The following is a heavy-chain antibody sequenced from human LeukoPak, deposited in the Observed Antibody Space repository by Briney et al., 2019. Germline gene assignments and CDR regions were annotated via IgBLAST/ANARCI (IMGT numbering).Heavy chain of an antibody. J-gene: IGHJ4*02. CDR2: IRYDGSNK. V-gene: IGHV3-30*02. CDR1: GFTFSSYG. Sequence: GGSLRLSCAASGFTFSSYGMHWVRQAPGKGLEWVAFIRYDGSNKYYADSLKGRFTISRDNSKNTLYLQMNSLRAEDTAVYYCARGYSSSWYGDTDWGQGTLVTVSS. D-gene: IGHD6-13*01. CDR3: ARGYSSSWYGDTD.